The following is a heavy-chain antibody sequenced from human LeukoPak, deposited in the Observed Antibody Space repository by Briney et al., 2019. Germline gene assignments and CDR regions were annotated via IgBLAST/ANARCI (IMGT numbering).Heavy chain of an antibody. D-gene: IGHD2-2*01. CDR1: GFTFSSYD. CDR2: IGTAGDT. Sequence: GGSLRLSCAASGFTFSSYDMHWVRQATGKGLEWVSAIGTAGDTYYPGSVKGRFTISRENAKNSLYLQMNSLRAGDTAVYYCARERGYCSSTSCYYYFDYWGQGTLVTVSS. CDR3: ARERGYCSSTSCYYYFDY. J-gene: IGHJ4*02. V-gene: IGHV3-13*01.